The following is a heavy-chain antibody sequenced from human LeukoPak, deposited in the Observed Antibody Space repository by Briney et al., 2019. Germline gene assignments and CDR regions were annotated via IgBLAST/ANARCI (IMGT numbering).Heavy chain of an antibody. CDR2: IYYSGST. Sequence: PSQTLSLTCTVSGGSISSGGYYWSWIRQHPGKGLEWIGYIYYSGSTYYNPSLKSRVTISVDTSKNQFSLKLSSVTAADTAVYYCARDPKGTAYYYYGMDVWGQGTTVTVS. CDR3: ARDPKGTAYYYYGMDV. D-gene: IGHD3-10*01. CDR1: GGSISSGGYY. V-gene: IGHV4-31*03. J-gene: IGHJ6*02.